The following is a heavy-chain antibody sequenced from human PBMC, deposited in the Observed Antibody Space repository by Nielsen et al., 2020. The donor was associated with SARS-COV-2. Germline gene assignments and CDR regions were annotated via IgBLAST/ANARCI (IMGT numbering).Heavy chain of an antibody. CDR1: GFTFNKYP. CDR3: ARETLDHTSSFVDF. D-gene: IGHD2-2*01. J-gene: IGHJ4*02. V-gene: IGHV3-30-3*01. Sequence: GESLKISCEASGFTFNKYPMHWVRQAPGKGLEWLTIISYDGSNEHYADSVKGRFSISRDNSKNLVFLQMNSLKPEDTAMYYCARETLDHTSSFVDFWGQGTLVTVSS. CDR2: ISYDGSNE.